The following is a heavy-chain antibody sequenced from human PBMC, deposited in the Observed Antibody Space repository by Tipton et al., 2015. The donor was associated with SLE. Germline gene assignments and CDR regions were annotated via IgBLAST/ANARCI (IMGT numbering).Heavy chain of an antibody. D-gene: IGHD6-13*01. V-gene: IGHV3-7*01. Sequence: SLRLSCAASGFTFSSYSMNWVRQAPGKGLEWVANIKEDGSEKYYVDSVKGRFTISRDNAKNSLYLQMNSLRAEDTAVYYCARGWAAAGEIFDYWGQGTLVTVSA. CDR1: GFTFSSYS. CDR2: IKEDGSEK. J-gene: IGHJ4*02. CDR3: ARGWAAAGEIFDY.